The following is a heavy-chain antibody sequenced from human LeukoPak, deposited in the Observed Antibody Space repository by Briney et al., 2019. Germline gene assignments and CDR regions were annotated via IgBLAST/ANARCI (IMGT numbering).Heavy chain of an antibody. Sequence: ASVRVSCKASGYTFTGYYMHWVRQAPGQGLGWMGWINPNSGGTNYAQKFQGWVTMTRDTSISTAYMELSRLRSDDTAVYYCARGEYSNGYPYRLDSWGQGTLVTVSS. CDR2: INPNSGGT. CDR1: GYTFTGYY. V-gene: IGHV1-2*04. CDR3: ARGEYSNGYPYRLDS. D-gene: IGHD3-16*01. J-gene: IGHJ4*02.